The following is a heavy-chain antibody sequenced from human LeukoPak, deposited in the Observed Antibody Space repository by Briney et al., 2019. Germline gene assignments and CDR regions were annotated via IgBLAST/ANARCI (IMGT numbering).Heavy chain of an antibody. CDR3: AIEDYDILTGPFDY. J-gene: IGHJ4*02. CDR2: IIPIFGTA. CDR1: GGTFSSYA. V-gene: IGHV1-69*13. D-gene: IGHD3-9*01. Sequence: SVKVSCKASGGTFSSYAISWVRQAPGQGLEWMGGIIPIFGTANYAQKFQGRVTITADESTSTAYMELSSLRSEETAVYYCAIEDYDILTGPFDYWGQGTLVTVSS.